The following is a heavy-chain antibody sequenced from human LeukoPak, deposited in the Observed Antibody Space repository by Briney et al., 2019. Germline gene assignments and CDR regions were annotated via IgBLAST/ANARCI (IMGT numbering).Heavy chain of an antibody. CDR2: IWHDERKK. D-gene: IGHD3-10*01. CDR1: GFTFSSYG. Sequence: GGSLRLSCAASGFTFSSYGMDWVRQAPGKGVEWVAVIWHDERKKYYADSVEGRFTISRDTSKNTLYLQMNSLRVEDTAVYYCARDGTLGASGSYYNLPYWGQGTLVTVSS. CDR3: ARDGTLGASGSYYNLPY. J-gene: IGHJ4*02. V-gene: IGHV3-33*01.